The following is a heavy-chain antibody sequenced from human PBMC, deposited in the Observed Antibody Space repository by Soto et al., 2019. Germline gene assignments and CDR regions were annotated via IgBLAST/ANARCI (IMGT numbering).Heavy chain of an antibody. CDR3: AHSYSCYGY. V-gene: IGHV2-5*02. J-gene: IGHJ4*02. D-gene: IGHD2-2*01. CDR2: IYWDDDK. CDR1: GFSLSTSGVG. Sequence: QITLKESGPTLVKPTQTLTLTCTFSGFSLSTSGVGVGWIRQPPGKALEWLALIYWDDDKRDSPSVKSRLTISKDTSKIQVVLTMTNMDPVDTATCYCAHSYSCYGYWGQGTLVTVSS.